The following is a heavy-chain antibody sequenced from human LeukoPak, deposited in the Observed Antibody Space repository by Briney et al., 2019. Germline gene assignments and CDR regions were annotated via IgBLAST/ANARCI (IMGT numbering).Heavy chain of an antibody. Sequence: SETLSLTCTVSGGSICSYDWSWIRLPPGKGLEWIGYIYYSGSTNYNPSLKSRVTISVDTSKNQFSLKLSSVTAADTAVYYCARRRDGYNTRFDPWGQGTLVTVSS. CDR1: GGSICSYD. V-gene: IGHV4-59*01. CDR2: IYYSGST. CDR3: ARRRDGYNTRFDP. D-gene: IGHD5-24*01. J-gene: IGHJ5*02.